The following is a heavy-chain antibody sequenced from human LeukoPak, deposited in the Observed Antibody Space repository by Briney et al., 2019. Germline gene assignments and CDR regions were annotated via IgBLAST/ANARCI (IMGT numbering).Heavy chain of an antibody. CDR3: ARFRAGVGEPYGDY. CDR2: ISAYNGNT. D-gene: IGHD3-10*01. CDR1: GYTFTSYG. Sequence: GASVKVSCKASGYTFTSYGISWVRQAPGQGLEGMGWISAYNGNTNYAQNLQGRVTMTTDTSTSTAYMELRSLRSDDTAVYYCARFRAGVGEPYGDYWGQGTLVTVSS. V-gene: IGHV1-18*01. J-gene: IGHJ4*02.